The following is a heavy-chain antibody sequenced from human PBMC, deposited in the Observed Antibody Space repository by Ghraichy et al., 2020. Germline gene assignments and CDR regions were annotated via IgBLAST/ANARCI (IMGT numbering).Heavy chain of an antibody. J-gene: IGHJ4*02. CDR3: ASFRPPLGGYYEDY. CDR2: IYTSGSS. D-gene: IGHD3-22*01. Sequence: SETLSLTCTVSGVSISTYYWNWIRQPPGKGLEWIGYIYTSGSSNYNPSLKSRITISVDTPKNQFSLKLSSVTAADTAVYYCASFRPPLGGYYEDYWGQGTLVTVSS. V-gene: IGHV4-4*09. CDR1: GVSISTYY.